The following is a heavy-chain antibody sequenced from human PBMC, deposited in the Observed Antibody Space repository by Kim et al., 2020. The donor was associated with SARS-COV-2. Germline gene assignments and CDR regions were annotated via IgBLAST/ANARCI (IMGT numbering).Heavy chain of an antibody. Sequence: SQTLSLTCAISGDSVSSNSAAWNWIRQSPSRGLEWLGRTYYRSKWYNDYAVSVKSRITINPDTPKNQFSLQLNSVTPEDTGVYYCARQYTSSWFHGMDVWGQGTTVTVSS. CDR1: GDSVSSNSAA. D-gene: IGHD6-13*01. CDR2: TYYRSKWYN. CDR3: ARQYTSSWFHGMDV. V-gene: IGHV6-1*01. J-gene: IGHJ6*02.